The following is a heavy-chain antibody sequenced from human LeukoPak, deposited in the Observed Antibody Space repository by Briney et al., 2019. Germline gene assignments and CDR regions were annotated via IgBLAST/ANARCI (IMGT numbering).Heavy chain of an antibody. CDR1: GGSLSSYY. J-gene: IGHJ4*02. D-gene: IGHD6-13*01. V-gene: IGHV4-59*01. CDR3: AREIIAAAVIDY. CDR2: IYYSGST. Sequence: SETLSLTCTVSGGSLSSYYWSWIRQPPGKGLEWIGYIYYSGSTNYNPSLKSRVTISVDTSKNQFSLKLSSVTAADTAVYYCAREIIAAAVIDYWGQGTLVTVSS.